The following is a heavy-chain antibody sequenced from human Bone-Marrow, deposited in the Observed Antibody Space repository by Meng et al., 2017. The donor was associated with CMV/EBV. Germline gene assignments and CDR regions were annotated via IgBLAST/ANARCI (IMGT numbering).Heavy chain of an antibody. Sequence: GGSLRLSCAASGFTFRNYWMSWVRQAPGKGLEWVANIKQDGREKYYVDSVKGRFTISRDDAKNSVSLQMNSLRAEDTAVYYCAREGPRYQLLYEDDWGQGTLVTVSS. CDR2: IKQDGREK. D-gene: IGHD2-2*02. CDR1: GFTFRNYW. CDR3: AREGPRYQLLYEDD. V-gene: IGHV3-7*01. J-gene: IGHJ4*02.